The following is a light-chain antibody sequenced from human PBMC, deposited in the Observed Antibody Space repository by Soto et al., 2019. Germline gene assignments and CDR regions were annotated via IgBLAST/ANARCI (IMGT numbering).Light chain of an antibody. V-gene: IGKV3D-15*01. CDR3: QQYDDWLRLT. J-gene: IGKJ4*01. CDR2: GAS. Sequence: EIVMTQSPATLSVSPGERATLSCRASQSVNIYLAWYQQKPGQAPRLLIFGASSRATGIPARFSGSGSGTEFNLTISSLQSEDSAVYFCQQYDDWLRLTFGGGTKVDIK. CDR1: QSVNIY.